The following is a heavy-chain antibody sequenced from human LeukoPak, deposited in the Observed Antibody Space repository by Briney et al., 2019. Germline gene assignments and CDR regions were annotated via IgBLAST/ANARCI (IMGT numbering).Heavy chain of an antibody. CDR2: ISSASTYI. J-gene: IGHJ4*02. CDR3: TGHHQAYSRTY. D-gene: IGHD4-11*01. V-gene: IGHV3-21*01. CDR1: GFTFSSYS. Sequence: GGSLRLSCLTSGFTFSSYSMNWVRQAPGKGLEWVSSISSASTYIDYVDSVKGRFTISRDNAKNSLYLQMDSLRADDTAVYYCTGHHQAYSRTYWGQGTLVTVSS.